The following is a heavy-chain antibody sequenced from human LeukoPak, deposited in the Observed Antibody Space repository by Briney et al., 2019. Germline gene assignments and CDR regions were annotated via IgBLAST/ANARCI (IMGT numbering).Heavy chain of an antibody. CDR1: GYTFTSYG. D-gene: IGHD6-19*01. V-gene: IGHV1-18*01. J-gene: IGHJ4*02. Sequence: ASVKVSCKASGYTFTSYGISWVRQAPGQGLEWMVWISAYNGNTSYAQKRQGRVTMTTDTSTSTAYLGLRSLRSDDTAVYYCARVRAYSSGWYGGDYWGQGTLVTVSS. CDR3: ARVRAYSSGWYGGDY. CDR2: ISAYNGNT.